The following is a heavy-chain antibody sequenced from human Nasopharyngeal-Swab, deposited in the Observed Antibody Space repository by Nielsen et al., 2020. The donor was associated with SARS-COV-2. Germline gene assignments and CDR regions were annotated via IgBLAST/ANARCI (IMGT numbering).Heavy chain of an antibody. CDR3: ATINYFHHRSFSFEY. D-gene: IGHD3-10*01. V-gene: IGHV1-69*10. CDR2: VIPILNTS. Sequence: SVKVSCKASGGTFSNYGISWVRQAPAQGLVWVGRVIPILNTSNYALKFQGRVSVTAEKSTNTAYMELSSLRSEDTAVYYCATINYFHHRSFSFEYWGQGSLVTVSS. J-gene: IGHJ4*02. CDR1: GGTFSNYG.